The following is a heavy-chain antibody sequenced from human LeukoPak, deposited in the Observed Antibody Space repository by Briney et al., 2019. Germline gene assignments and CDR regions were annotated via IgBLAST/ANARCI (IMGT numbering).Heavy chain of an antibody. V-gene: IGHV3-30*04. CDR2: VAHDEKTI. CDR3: AREKQSGGTPFDY. Sequence: PGGSLRLSCVASGFTFTGHSMHWVRQAPGQGLEWVAVVAHDEKTIFYAYSLKGRFTVSRDNSKNTVYLQMNSLRDEETAVYYCAREKQSGGTPFDYWGQGSLVTVSS. D-gene: IGHD1-26*01. J-gene: IGHJ4*02. CDR1: GFTFTGHS.